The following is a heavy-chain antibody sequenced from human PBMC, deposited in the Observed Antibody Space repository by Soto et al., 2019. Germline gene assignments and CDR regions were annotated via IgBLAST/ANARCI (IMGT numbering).Heavy chain of an antibody. D-gene: IGHD1-20*01. J-gene: IGHJ4*02. CDR3: ARVRRYNWNYVDY. CDR2: MNPNSGNT. Sequence: ASVKVSCKASGYTFTSYDINWVRQATGQGLEWMGWMNPNSGNTGYAQKFQGRVTMTRNTSISTAYMELSSLRSEDTAVYYCARVRRYNWNYVDYWGQGTLVTVSS. V-gene: IGHV1-8*01. CDR1: GYTFTSYD.